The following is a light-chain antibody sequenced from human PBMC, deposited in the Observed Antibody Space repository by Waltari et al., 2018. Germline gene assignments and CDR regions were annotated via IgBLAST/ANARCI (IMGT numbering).Light chain of an antibody. CDR2: ANV. CDR1: TSNIGAPYD. CDR3: QSYDRRLEVI. Sequence: QSVLTQPPSVSGAPGQRVTISCSGSTSNIGAPYDVHWYQQPPGTAPKLLIFANVHRPSGVPDRFSGSKSGTSASLAITGLQAEDEADYYCQSYDRRLEVIFGGGTKLAVL. J-gene: IGLJ2*01. V-gene: IGLV1-40*01.